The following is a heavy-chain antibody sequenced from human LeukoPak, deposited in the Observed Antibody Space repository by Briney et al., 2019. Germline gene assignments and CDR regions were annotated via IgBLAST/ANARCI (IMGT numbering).Heavy chain of an antibody. CDR3: MSGYCDSSGCVDD. CDR1: GYTFSAYY. CDR2: INPNSGGT. V-gene: IGHV1-2*02. D-gene: IGHD3-22*01. J-gene: IGHJ4*02. Sequence: ASVKVSCKASGYTFSAYYIHWGREAPGQGLEWMGWINPNSGGTNYAQKFQGRVTMTRDTSISTAYMELSRLTSDDLAVYYCMSGYCDSSGCVDDWGQGNLVTVSS.